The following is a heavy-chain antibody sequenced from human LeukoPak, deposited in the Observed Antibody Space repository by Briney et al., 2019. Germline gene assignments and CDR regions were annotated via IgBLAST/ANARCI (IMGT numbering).Heavy chain of an antibody. CDR1: GGSISSYY. J-gene: IGHJ5*02. Sequence: PSETLSLTCTVSGGSISSYYWSWIRQPPGKGLEWIGYIYYSGSTNYNPSLKSRVTISVDTSKSQFSLKVSSVTAADTAVYYCARDLRGCSGGSCYPWGQGTLVTVSS. D-gene: IGHD2-15*01. CDR3: ARDLRGCSGGSCYP. CDR2: IYYSGST. V-gene: IGHV4-59*12.